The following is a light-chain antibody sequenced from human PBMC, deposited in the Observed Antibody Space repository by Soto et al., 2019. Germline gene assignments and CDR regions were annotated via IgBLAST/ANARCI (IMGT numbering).Light chain of an antibody. Sequence: QSVLTQSPSASGTPGQRVTISCSGTTSNIGSNYVYWYQQLPGTAPKLLIYSNNQRPSGVPDRFSGSKSGTSASLAISGLRSEDEADYYCSSFTTTTLVVFGGGTKLTVL. J-gene: IGLJ2*01. CDR2: SNN. CDR1: TSNIGSNY. CDR3: SSFTTTTLVV. V-gene: IGLV1-47*02.